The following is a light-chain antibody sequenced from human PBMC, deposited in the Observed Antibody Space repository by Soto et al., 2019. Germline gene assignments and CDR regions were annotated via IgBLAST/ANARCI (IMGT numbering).Light chain of an antibody. J-gene: IGKJ4*01. Sequence: EIVLTQSPATLSLSPGERATLSCRASQSVSSYLAWYQQKPGQAPRLLIYDASNRATGIPARFSGSGSGTDFTLTISSLEPEDFAAYYCQQRSNWPLPFGGGT. CDR3: QQRSNWPLP. V-gene: IGKV3-11*01. CDR2: DAS. CDR1: QSVSSY.